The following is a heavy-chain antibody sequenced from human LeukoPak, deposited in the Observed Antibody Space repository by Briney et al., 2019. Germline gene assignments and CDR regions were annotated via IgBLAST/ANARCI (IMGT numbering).Heavy chain of an antibody. CDR1: GGSISRSSYH. CDR2: IYYSGST. Sequence: SETLSLTCTVSGGSISRSSYHWGWIRQPPGKGLEWIGSIYYSGSTYYNPSLKSRVTISVDTSKNQFSLKLSSVTAADTAVYYCARLPPGQGYYYANWFDPWGQGTLVTVSS. CDR3: ARLPPGQGYYYANWFDP. J-gene: IGHJ5*02. D-gene: IGHD3-10*01. V-gene: IGHV4-39*01.